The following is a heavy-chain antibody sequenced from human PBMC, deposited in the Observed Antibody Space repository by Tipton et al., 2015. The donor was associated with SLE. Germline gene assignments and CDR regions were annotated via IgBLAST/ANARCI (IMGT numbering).Heavy chain of an antibody. CDR3: ARDGPYYDFWSGMGTFDI. Sequence: TLSLTCSVSGDSIISSSYYWGWIRQPPGKGLEWIGSMYYSGSTYYNPSLKSRVTISVDTSKNQFSLMRRSVTAADPAVYYCARDGPYYDFWSGMGTFDIWGQGTMVTVSS. J-gene: IGHJ3*02. CDR1: GDSIISSSYY. CDR2: MYYSGST. V-gene: IGHV4-39*07. D-gene: IGHD3-3*01.